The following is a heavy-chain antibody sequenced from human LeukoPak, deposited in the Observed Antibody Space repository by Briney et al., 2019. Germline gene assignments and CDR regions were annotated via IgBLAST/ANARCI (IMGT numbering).Heavy chain of an antibody. D-gene: IGHD3-10*01. J-gene: IGHJ4*02. CDR2: IYSGGST. CDR1: GFTVSSNY. Sequence: GGSLRLSCAASGFTVSSNYMSWVRQAPGKGLEWVSDIYSGGSTYYADSVKGRFTISRHNSKNTLYLQMNSLSAEDTAVYYCARVGEFSSVSYLDYWGQGTLVTVSS. CDR3: ARVGEFSSVSYLDY. V-gene: IGHV3-53*01.